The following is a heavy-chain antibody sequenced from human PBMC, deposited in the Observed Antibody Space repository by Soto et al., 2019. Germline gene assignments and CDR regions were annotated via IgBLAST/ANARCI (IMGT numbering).Heavy chain of an antibody. CDR2: ISSNGGST. D-gene: IGHD2-15*01. V-gene: IGHV3-64D*06. CDR3: EKERFVVVYYFDY. J-gene: IGHJ4*02. Sequence: VGSLRLSCSASGFTFSSYAMHWVRQAPGKGLEYVSAISSNGGSTYYADSVKGRFTISRDNSKNTLYLQMSSLRAGDTAVYYCEKERFVVVYYFDYWGQGTLVTVSS. CDR1: GFTFSSYA.